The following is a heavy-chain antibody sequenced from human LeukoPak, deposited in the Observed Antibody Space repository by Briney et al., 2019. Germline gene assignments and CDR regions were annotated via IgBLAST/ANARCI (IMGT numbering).Heavy chain of an antibody. J-gene: IGHJ4*02. V-gene: IGHV3-53*05. CDR1: GFTVSSNY. Sequence: PGGSLRLSCAASGFTVSSNYMSWVRQAPGKGLEWVSVIYSGGSTYYADSVKGRFTISRDNSKNTLYLQMNSLRAEDTAVYYCAKELRVITFGGVIVDWGQGTLVTVSS. CDR2: IYSGGST. CDR3: AKELRVITFGGVIVD. D-gene: IGHD3-16*02.